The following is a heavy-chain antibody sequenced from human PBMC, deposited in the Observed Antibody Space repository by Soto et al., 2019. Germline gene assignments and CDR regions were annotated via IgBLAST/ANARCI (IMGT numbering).Heavy chain of an antibody. CDR1: RGSIGSSDYY. CDR3: AGMLVPASRLRCLGS. D-gene: IGHD2-21*02. CDR2: INYLGTT. V-gene: IGHV4-39*01. J-gene: IGHJ4*02. Sequence: PSKTLSLTCTVSRGSIGSSDYYWAWIRQPPKKGLEWNGNINYLGTTYYNPSLRSRVTISADMSKNQFTLKLNFLTAADASVYFCAGMLVPASRLRCLGSWGTGTRGTVSS.